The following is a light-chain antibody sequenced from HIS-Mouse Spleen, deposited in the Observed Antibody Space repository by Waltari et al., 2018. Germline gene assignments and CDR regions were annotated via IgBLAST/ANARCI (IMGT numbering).Light chain of an antibody. Sequence: EIVMTQSPATLSVSPGERATLSCRASQRVSSNLAWYQQKPGQAPRLLIYGASTRATGIPDRFSGSGSGTELTLTISSMQSEDFAVYYCQQYNNWPRTFGQGTKVEIK. CDR3: QQYNNWPRT. J-gene: IGKJ1*01. CDR2: GAS. CDR1: QRVSSN. V-gene: IGKV3-15*01.